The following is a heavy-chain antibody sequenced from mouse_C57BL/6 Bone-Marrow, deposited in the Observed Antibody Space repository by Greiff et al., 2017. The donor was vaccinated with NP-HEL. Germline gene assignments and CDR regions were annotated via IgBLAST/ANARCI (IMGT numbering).Heavy chain of an antibody. V-gene: IGHV5-6*01. D-gene: IGHD2-3*01. CDR2: ISSGGSYT. J-gene: IGHJ2*01. CDR3: ARHGYYVYFDY. Sequence: EVKLVESGGDLVKPGGSLKLSCAASGFTFSSYGMSWVRQTPDKRLEWVATISSGGSYTYSPDSVKGRFTISRDNAKNTLYLQMSSLKSEDTAMYYCARHGYYVYFDYWGQGTTLTVSS. CDR1: GFTFSSYG.